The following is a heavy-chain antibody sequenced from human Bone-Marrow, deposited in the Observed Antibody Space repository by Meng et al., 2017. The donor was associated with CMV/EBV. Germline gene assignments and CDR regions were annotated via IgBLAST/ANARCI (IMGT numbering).Heavy chain of an antibody. V-gene: IGHV6-1*01. CDR1: GDNVSSNSAT. CDR3: ARVRCSTTSCYYEYYYGMDG. J-gene: IGHJ6*02. CDR2: TYYRSKWYN. Sequence: LRLSCAISGDNVSSNSATWSWIRQSPSRGLEWLGRTYYRSKWYNDYAVSVKSRIDINPDTSKNQFSLQLNAVTPEDTAVYYCARVRCSTTSCYYEYYYGMDGWGQGTTVTVSS. D-gene: IGHD2-2*01.